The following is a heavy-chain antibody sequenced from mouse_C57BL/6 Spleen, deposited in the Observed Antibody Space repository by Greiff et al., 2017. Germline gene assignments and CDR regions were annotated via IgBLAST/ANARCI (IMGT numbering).Heavy chain of an antibody. J-gene: IGHJ1*03. CDR3: ARQAYYGSSYGYFDV. D-gene: IGHD1-1*01. CDR1: GYAFSSYW. CDR2: IYPGDGDT. Sequence: VMLVESGAELVKPGASVKISCKASGYAFSSYWMNWVKQRPGKGLEWIGQIYPGDGDTNYNGKFKGKATLTADKSSSTAYMQLSSLTSEDSAVYFCARQAYYGSSYGYFDVWGTGTTVTVSS. V-gene: IGHV1-80*01.